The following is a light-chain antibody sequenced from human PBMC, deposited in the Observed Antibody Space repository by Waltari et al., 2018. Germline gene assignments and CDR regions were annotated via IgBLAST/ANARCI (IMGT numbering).Light chain of an antibody. CDR2: RSD. CDR3: ASWDDSLNGHWV. V-gene: IGLV1-44*01. Sequence: QSVLTQPPSASGTPGQRVTISCSGSYSNIGSNVVNWYQPPPGTAPKLLIHRSDRRPSGVPVRFSGSKSGSSASLAIDGLHSEDEADYYCASWDDSLNGHWVFGGGTKVTVL. CDR1: YSNIGSNV. J-gene: IGLJ3*02.